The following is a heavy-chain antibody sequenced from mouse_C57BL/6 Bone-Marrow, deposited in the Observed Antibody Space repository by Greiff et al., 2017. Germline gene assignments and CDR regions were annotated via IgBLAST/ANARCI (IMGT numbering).Heavy chain of an antibody. V-gene: IGHV14-4*01. Sequence: EVKLVESGAELVRPGASVKLSCTASGFNIKDDYMHWVKQRPEQGLEWIGWIDPENGDTEYASKFQGKATITADTSSNTAYLQLSSLTSEDTAVYYCTSITTVVPFDYWGQGTTLTVSS. D-gene: IGHD1-1*01. CDR1: GFNIKDDY. CDR2: IDPENGDT. CDR3: TSITTVVPFDY. J-gene: IGHJ2*01.